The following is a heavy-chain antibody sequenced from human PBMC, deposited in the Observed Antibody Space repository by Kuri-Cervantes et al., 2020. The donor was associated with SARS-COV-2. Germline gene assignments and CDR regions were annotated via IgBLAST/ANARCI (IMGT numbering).Heavy chain of an antibody. CDR2: IYYSGSV. Sequence: ESLKISCTVSGGSISSSYWSWIRQPPGKGLEWIGYIYYSGSVSYNPSLMSRVTISVDTSKNQFSLRLTSVTAADTVVYYCTTVTPTSVFDFWGQGTLVTVSS. CDR1: GGSISSSY. CDR3: TTVTPTSVFDF. J-gene: IGHJ4*02. V-gene: IGHV4-59*01. D-gene: IGHD4-17*01.